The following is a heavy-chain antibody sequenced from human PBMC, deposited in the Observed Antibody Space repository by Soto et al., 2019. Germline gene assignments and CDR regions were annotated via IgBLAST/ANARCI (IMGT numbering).Heavy chain of an antibody. CDR1: GFTFKNYW. V-gene: IGHV3-7*01. J-gene: IGHJ4*02. CDR3: ARGLAAPDY. D-gene: IGHD6-25*01. Sequence: EVQLVESGGGLVQPGGSLRLSCAASGFTFKNYWMSWVRQAPGKGLQWVANIKGDGSEKFYVDSVKGRFTISRDNVKNSLNLQMNGLRAEDTGVYYCARGLAAPDYWGQGILVTVSS. CDR2: IKGDGSEK.